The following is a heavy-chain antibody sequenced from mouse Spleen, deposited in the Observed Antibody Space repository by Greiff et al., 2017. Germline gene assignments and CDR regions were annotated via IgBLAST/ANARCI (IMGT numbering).Heavy chain of an antibody. CDR3: ARGYSNYEGDFDY. CDR2: IYPGSGST. V-gene: IGHV1-55*01. CDR1: GYTFTSYW. Sequence: QVQLQQPGAELVKPGASVKMSCKASGYTFTSYWITWVKQRPGQGLEWIGDIYPGSGSTNYNEKFKSKATLTVDTSSSTAYMQLSSLTSEDSAVYYCARGYSNYEGDFDYWGQGTTLTVSS. D-gene: IGHD2-5*01. J-gene: IGHJ2*01.